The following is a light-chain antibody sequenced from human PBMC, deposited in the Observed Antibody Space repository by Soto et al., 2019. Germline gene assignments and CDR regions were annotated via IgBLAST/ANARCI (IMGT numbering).Light chain of an antibody. CDR1: QSVLFNSNNKNY. V-gene: IGKV4-1*01. CDR2: WAS. CDR3: QQYYSTRT. J-gene: IGKJ1*01. Sequence: DIVMTQSPDSRAVSLGERATINCRSSQSVLFNSNNKNYLAWYQQKPGQPPKLLIYWASTRESGVPDRFSGSGSGTDFTLTISSLQAEDVAVYYCQQYYSTRTFGQGTKVEIK.